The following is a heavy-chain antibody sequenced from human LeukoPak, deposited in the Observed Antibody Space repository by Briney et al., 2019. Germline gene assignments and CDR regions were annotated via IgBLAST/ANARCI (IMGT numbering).Heavy chain of an antibody. CDR3: ARGGDTAMVVFDY. CDR1: GGSISSGDYY. CDR2: IYYSGST. Sequence: SETLSLTCTVSGGSISSGDYYWSWIRQPPGKGLEWIGYIYYSGSTYYNPSLKSRVTISVDTSKNQFSLKLSSVTAADTAVYYLARGGDTAMVVFDYWGQGTLVTVSS. J-gene: IGHJ4*02. V-gene: IGHV4-30-4*01. D-gene: IGHD5-18*01.